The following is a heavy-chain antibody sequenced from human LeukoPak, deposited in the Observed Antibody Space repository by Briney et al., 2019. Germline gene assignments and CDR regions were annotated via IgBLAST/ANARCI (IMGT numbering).Heavy chain of an antibody. J-gene: IGHJ4*02. CDR3: ARDGYDFWSDCPTTLDY. CDR2: ISTSSRTI. CDR1: GFNFSTYN. D-gene: IGHD3-3*01. Sequence: QPGGSLRLSCAVSGFNFSTYNMNWVRQAPGKGLEWVSYISTSSRTIYYADSVKGRFTISRDNAKNSLYLQMNSLRAEDTAVYYCARDGYDFWSDCPTTLDYWGQGTLVTVSS. V-gene: IGHV3-48*01.